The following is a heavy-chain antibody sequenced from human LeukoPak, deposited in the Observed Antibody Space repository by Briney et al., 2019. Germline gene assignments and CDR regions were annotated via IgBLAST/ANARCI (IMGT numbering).Heavy chain of an antibody. V-gene: IGHV1-69*02. CDR1: GGTFSSYT. J-gene: IGHJ6*03. D-gene: IGHD3-3*01. Sequence: SVKVSCKASGGTFSSYTISWVRQAPGQGLEWMGRIIPILGIANYAQKFQGRVTITADKSTSTAYMELSSLRSEDTAVYYCARGHYDFWSGYYGHMDVWGKGTTVTVSS. CDR3: ARGHYDFWSGYYGHMDV. CDR2: IIPILGIA.